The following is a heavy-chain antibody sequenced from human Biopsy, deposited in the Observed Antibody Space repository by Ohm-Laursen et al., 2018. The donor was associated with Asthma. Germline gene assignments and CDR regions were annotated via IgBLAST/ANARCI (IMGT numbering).Heavy chain of an antibody. CDR1: GGSITSSSYY. J-gene: IGHJ4*02. V-gene: IGHV4-39*01. CDR2: MYHSGSP. D-gene: IGHD3-22*01. CDR3: VRHQYSSSWSTFDY. Sequence: PSQTLSLTYTVSGGSITSSSYYWGWIRQPPGKGMEWIGSMYHSGSPYYHPSLKSRATISVDTSKNQLSLKMSSVTAADTAVYFCVRHQYSSSWSTFDYWGQGALVTVSS.